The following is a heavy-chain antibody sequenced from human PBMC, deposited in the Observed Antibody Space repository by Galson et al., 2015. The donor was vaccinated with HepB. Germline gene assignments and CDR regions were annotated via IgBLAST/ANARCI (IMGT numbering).Heavy chain of an antibody. CDR2: ISSNTGTYT. J-gene: IGHJ4*02. CDR3: ARVADSHYGDHTHFDS. Sequence: SLRLSCAASGFTFRDYYMSWIRQTPGKGLEWLSYISSNTGTYTNYADSVKGRLTISRDNAESSPYLQMSSLRVEDTAVYYCARVADSHYGDHTHFDSWGQGTLVTVSS. D-gene: IGHD4-17*01. V-gene: IGHV3-11*06. CDR1: GFTFRDYY.